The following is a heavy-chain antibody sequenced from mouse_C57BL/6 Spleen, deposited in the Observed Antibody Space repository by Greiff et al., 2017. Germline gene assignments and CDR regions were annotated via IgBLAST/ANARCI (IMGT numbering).Heavy chain of an antibody. CDR3: AEYGSSSYYFDY. D-gene: IGHD1-1*01. Sequence: QVHVKQSGPELVKPGASVKISCKASGYAFSSSWMNWVKQRPGKGLEWIGRIYPGDGDTNYNGKFKGKDTLTADKSSSTAYMQLSSLTSEDSAVYFCAEYGSSSYYFDYWGQGTTLTVSS. V-gene: IGHV1-82*01. J-gene: IGHJ2*01. CDR1: GYAFSSSW. CDR2: IYPGDGDT.